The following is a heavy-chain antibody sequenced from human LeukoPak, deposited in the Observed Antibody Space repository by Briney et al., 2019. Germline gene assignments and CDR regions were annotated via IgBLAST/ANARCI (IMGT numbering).Heavy chain of an antibody. V-gene: IGHV1-2*06. CDR1: GYTFTGYY. D-gene: IGHD5-24*01. J-gene: IGHJ4*02. Sequence: ASVKVSCKASGYTFTGYYIHWVRQAPGQGLEWMGRINPNSGGTNYAQKFQGRVTMTRDTSISTAYMELSRLRSDDTAVYYCAGEGRDGYNLPTDYWGQGTLVTVSS. CDR2: INPNSGGT. CDR3: AGEGRDGYNLPTDY.